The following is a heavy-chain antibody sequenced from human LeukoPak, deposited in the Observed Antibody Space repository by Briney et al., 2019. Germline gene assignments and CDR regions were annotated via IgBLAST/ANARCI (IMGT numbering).Heavy chain of an antibody. D-gene: IGHD2-2*02. J-gene: IGHJ6*03. CDR3: AKKGRIVVVPAAIRYYYYYMDV. CDR1: GFTFSSYA. Sequence: PGGSLRLSCAASGFTFSSYAMSWVRQAPGKGLELVSAISGSGGSTYYADSVKGRFTISRDNSKNTLYLQMNSLRAEDTAVYYCAKKGRIVVVPAAIRYYYYYMDVWGKGTTVTVSS. V-gene: IGHV3-23*01. CDR2: ISGSGGST.